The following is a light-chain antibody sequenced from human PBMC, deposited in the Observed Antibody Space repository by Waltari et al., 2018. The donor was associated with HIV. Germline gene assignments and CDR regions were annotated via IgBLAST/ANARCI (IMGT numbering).Light chain of an antibody. J-gene: IGLJ1*01. V-gene: IGLV7-43*01. CDR3: LLYYGGAQRYV. CDR1: TGAVTSGNP. Sequence: QTVVTQEPSLTVSPGGTVTLTCASSTGAVTSGNPPNWFQQKPGQAPRGLIYSTSNKNSWTPARFSGSLLGGKAALTLSGVQPEDEAEYYCLLYYGGAQRYVFGTGTKVTVL. CDR2: STS.